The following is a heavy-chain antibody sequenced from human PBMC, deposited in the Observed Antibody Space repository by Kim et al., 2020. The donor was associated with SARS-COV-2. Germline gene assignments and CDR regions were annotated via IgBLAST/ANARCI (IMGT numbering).Heavy chain of an antibody. CDR1: GGTFSSYA. Sequence: SVKVSCKASGGTFSSYAISWVRQAPGQGLEWMGGIIPIFGTANYAQKFQGRVTITADESTSTAYMELSSLRSEDTAVYYCASERGYSYGPFDYWGQGTLVTVSS. CDR2: IIPIFGTA. CDR3: ASERGYSYGPFDY. D-gene: IGHD5-18*01. J-gene: IGHJ4*02. V-gene: IGHV1-69*13.